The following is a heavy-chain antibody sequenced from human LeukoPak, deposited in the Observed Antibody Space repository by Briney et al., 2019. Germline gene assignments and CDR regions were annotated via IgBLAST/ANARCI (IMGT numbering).Heavy chain of an antibody. CDR2: ISGSGGST. D-gene: IGHD6-6*01. CDR1: GFTFSSYA. CDR3: AKAPGYSSSSPVDY. V-gene: IGHV3-23*01. Sequence: HTGGSLRLSCAASGFTFSSYAMSWVRQAPGKGLEWVSAISGSGGSTYYADSVKGRFTISRDNSKNTLYLQMNSLRAEDTAVYYCAKAPGYSSSSPVDYWGQGTLVTVSS. J-gene: IGHJ4*02.